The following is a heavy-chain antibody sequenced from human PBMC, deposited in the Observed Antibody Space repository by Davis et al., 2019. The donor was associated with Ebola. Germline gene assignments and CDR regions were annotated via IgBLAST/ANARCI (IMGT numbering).Heavy chain of an antibody. V-gene: IGHV4-34*01. J-gene: IGHJ5*02. CDR3: ARTPHFKIRDRHTVHQFDP. CDR2: IYCRGNT. D-gene: IGHD3-3*02. Sequence: MPGGSLRLSCALYGGSLSDSSWTWIRQAPGKGLEWIGDIYCRGNTNHIPSLIGRVTISLDVSKNQFSLGLTSVTAADTAMYYCARTPHFKIRDRHTVHQFDPWGQGTLVTVSS. CDR1: GGSLSDSS.